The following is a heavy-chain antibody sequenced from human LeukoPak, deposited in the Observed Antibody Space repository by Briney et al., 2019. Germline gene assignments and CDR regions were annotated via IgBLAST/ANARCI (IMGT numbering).Heavy chain of an antibody. J-gene: IGHJ6*02. CDR3: ARERAATSGMDV. CDR2: DGSAK. D-gene: IGHD5-12*01. CDR1: GFTFSSYS. V-gene: IGHV3-30-3*01. Sequence: TGGSLRLSCAVSGFTFSSYSMHWVRQAPGKGLEWVAYDGSAKNYADSVKGRFTISTDNSKNTLYLQMNSLRPEDTAVYSCARERAATSGMDVWGQGTTVTVSS.